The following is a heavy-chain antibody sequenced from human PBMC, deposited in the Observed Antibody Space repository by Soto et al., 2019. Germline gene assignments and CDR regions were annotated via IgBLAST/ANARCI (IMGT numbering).Heavy chain of an antibody. Sequence: EVQLLESGGGLVQPGGSLRLSCAASGFTFDGYAMRWVRQAPGKGLEWVSAISWNGGSIGYADSVKGRFTISRDNAKNSLYMEMNSLRAEGTALYYWSGGDYWGQGTLVTVSS. CDR2: ISWNGGSI. J-gene: IGHJ4*02. CDR3: SGGDY. V-gene: IGHV3-9*01. CDR1: GFTFDGYA.